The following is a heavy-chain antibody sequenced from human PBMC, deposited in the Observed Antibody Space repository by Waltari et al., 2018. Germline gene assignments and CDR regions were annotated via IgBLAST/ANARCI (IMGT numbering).Heavy chain of an antibody. J-gene: IGHJ4*02. Sequence: QLQLQESGPGLVKPSETLSLTCTVSGGSISRSSYYWGWIRQPPGKGLEWIGSIYYSGSTYYNPSLKSRVTISVDTSKNQFSLKLSSVTAADTAVYYCARQGTGYYAFFFYWGQGTLVTVSS. CDR3: ARQGTGYYAFFFY. V-gene: IGHV4-39*07. D-gene: IGHD3-9*01. CDR1: GGSISRSSYY. CDR2: IYYSGST.